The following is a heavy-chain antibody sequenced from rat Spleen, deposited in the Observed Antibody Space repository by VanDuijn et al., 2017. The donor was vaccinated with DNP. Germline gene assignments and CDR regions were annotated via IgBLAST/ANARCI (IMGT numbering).Heavy chain of an antibody. CDR3: AGSDYYSSWIPFSY. Sequence: EVQLQESGPGLVKPSQSLSLTCSVTDYSITSNYWGWIRKFPGNKMEWIGDISYSGSTSYNPSLKSRVSITRDTSKNQFFLQLNSVTTEDTATYYCAGSDYYSSWIPFSYWGQGTLVTVSS. J-gene: IGHJ3*01. CDR2: ISYSGST. CDR1: DYSITSNY. V-gene: IGHV3-1*01. D-gene: IGHD1-2*01.